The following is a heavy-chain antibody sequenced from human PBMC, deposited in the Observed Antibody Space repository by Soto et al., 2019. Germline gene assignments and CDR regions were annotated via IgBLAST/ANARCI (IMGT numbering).Heavy chain of an antibody. CDR3: ARHRSITMVRGVITPDFDY. CDR2: IYYSGST. Sequence: QLQLQESGPGLVKPSETLSLTCTVSGGSISSSSYYWGWIRQPPGKGLEWIGSIYYSGSTYYNPSLKSRITISVDTSKNQFSLKLSSVTAADTAMYYCARHRSITMVRGVITPDFDYWGQGTLVTVSS. CDR1: GGSISSSSYY. V-gene: IGHV4-39*01. D-gene: IGHD3-10*01. J-gene: IGHJ4*02.